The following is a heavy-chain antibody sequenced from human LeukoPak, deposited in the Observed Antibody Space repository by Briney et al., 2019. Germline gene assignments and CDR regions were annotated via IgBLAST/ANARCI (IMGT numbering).Heavy chain of an antibody. Sequence: SETLSLTCTVSGGSISSGSYNWGWIRQPPGKGLEWIGSIYYSGKTYYNPSLKSRVSISLDTSKNQFSLKLSSVTAADTAVYYCARHRSTYDSSGYSPLYYFDYWGQGTLVTVSS. CDR2: IYYSGKT. V-gene: IGHV4-39*01. CDR1: GGSISSGSYN. D-gene: IGHD3-22*01. J-gene: IGHJ4*02. CDR3: ARHRSTYDSSGYSPLYYFDY.